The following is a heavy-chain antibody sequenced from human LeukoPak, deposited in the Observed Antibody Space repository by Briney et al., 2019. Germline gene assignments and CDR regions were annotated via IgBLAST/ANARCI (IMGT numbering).Heavy chain of an antibody. CDR3: ARATSSYFYYMDV. CDR1: GGSISSGSYY. CDR2: IYTSGST. V-gene: IGHV4-61*02. Sequence: SETLSLTCTVSGGSISSGSYYWSWIRQPAGKGLEWIGRIYTSGSTNYNPSLKSRVTISVDTSKNQFSLKLSSVTAADTAVYYCARATSSYFYYMDVWGKGTTVTISS. J-gene: IGHJ6*03. D-gene: IGHD5-12*01.